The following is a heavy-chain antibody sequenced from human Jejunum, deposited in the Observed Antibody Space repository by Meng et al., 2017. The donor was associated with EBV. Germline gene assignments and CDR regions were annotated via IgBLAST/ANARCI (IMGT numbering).Heavy chain of an antibody. V-gene: IGHV1-2*06. CDR1: AHTFDGYY. CDR3: AREGLVGDLRYFDL. Sequence: VPLVLSWAEVNNAGASVKVSCKASAHTFDGYYMHWGRQAPGQGLEWKGRINPNSGGANYAQKFQGRVTMTRDTSISTAYMELSRLRSDDTAVYYCAREGLVGDLRYFDLWGRGTLVTVSS. J-gene: IGHJ2*01. D-gene: IGHD3-16*01. CDR2: INPNSGGA.